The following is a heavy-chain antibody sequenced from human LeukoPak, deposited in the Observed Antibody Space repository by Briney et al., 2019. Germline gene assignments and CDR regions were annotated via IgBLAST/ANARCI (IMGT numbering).Heavy chain of an antibody. V-gene: IGHV3-7*03. CDR1: GFRFNTYW. J-gene: IGHJ4*02. CDR3: ARDLMGIAYRGAFYY. D-gene: IGHD6-13*01. Sequence: GGSLRLSCAASGFRFNTYWMSWVRQAPGKGLEWVANIKQDGNEKYYADSVKGRFTISRDNAKNSLYLQMNSLRAEDTAVYYCARDLMGIAYRGAFYYWGQGTLVTVSS. CDR2: IKQDGNEK.